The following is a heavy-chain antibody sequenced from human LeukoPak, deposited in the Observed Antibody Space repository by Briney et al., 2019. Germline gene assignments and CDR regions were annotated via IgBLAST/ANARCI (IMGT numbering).Heavy chain of an antibody. CDR1: GFTFSSYG. J-gene: IGHJ6*02. Sequence: GGSLRLSCAASGFTFSSYGMHWVRQAPGKGLEWVAVISYDGSNKYYADSVKGRFTISRDNSKNTLYLQVNSLRAEDTAVYYCAKDETSYVDKILSSAMDVWGQGTTVTVSS. V-gene: IGHV3-30*18. CDR3: AKDETSYVDKILSSAMDV. D-gene: IGHD1-26*01. CDR2: ISYDGSNK.